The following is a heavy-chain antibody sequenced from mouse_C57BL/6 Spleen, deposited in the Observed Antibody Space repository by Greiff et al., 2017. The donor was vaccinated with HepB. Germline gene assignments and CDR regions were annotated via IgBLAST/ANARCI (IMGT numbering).Heavy chain of an antibody. CDR1: GYAFSSSW. J-gene: IGHJ4*01. CDR2: IYPGDGDT. V-gene: IGHV1-82*01. D-gene: IGHD4-1*01. Sequence: VQLQESGPELVKPGASVKISCKASGYAFSSSWMNWVKQRPGKGLEWIGRIYPGDGDTNYNGKFKGKATLTADKSSSTAYMQLSSLTSEDSAVYFCAGEGGLTGVYYYAMDYWGQGTSVTVSS. CDR3: AGEGGLTGVYYYAMDY.